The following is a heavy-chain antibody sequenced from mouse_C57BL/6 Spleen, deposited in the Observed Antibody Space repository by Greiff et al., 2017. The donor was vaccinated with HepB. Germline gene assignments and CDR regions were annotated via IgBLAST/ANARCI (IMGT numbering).Heavy chain of an antibody. D-gene: IGHD1-1*01. J-gene: IGHJ1*03. CDR1: GYSFTDYN. Sequence: VQLQQSGPELVKPGASVKISCKASGYSFTDYNMNWVKQSNGKSLEWIGVINPNYGTTSYNQKFKGKATLTVDQSSSTAYMQLNSLTSEDSAVYYGAGYGSSHWYFDVWGTGTTVTVSS. V-gene: IGHV1-39*01. CDR2: INPNYGTT. CDR3: AGYGSSHWYFDV.